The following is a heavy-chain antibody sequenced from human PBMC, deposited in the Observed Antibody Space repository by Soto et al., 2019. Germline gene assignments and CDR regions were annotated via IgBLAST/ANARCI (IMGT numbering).Heavy chain of an antibody. CDR2: ICPHNINT. CDR1: GYTFTHFY. J-gene: IGHJ4*02. V-gene: IGHV1-18*01. D-gene: IGHD3-9*01. CDR3: ARDEGGYDILTGYYKAHHFDY. Sequence: QVQLVQSGAEVKKPGDSVKVSCSASGYTFTHFYITWVRQAPGQGLEWMGAICPHNINTNFAQKFQGRVTLTTDTSTSTAYMELRSLRSDDTAVYYCARDEGGYDILTGYYKAHHFDYWGQGVLVTVSS.